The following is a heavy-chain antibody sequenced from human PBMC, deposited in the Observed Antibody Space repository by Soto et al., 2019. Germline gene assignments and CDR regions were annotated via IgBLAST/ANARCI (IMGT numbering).Heavy chain of an antibody. J-gene: IGHJ6*02. V-gene: IGHV1-18*04. CDR1: GYIFTGYG. CDR2: ISPYNGHT. Sequence: QVQLVQSGAEVKKPGASVKVSCKASGYIFTGYGISWVRQAPGQGLEWIGWISPYNGHTEYAQSLQGRLTVTADKTTTTANMGLRSLRSDDTAVYYCGRGGSGYHTGRGFAGAMDVWGQGTTVTVSS. D-gene: IGHD3-3*01. CDR3: GRGGSGYHTGRGFAGAMDV.